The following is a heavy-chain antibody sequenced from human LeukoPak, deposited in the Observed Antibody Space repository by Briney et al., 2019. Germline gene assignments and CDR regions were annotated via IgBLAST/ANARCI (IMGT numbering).Heavy chain of an antibody. V-gene: IGHV4-31*03. CDR3: ARDPMTNWFDP. J-gene: IGHJ5*02. CDR2: IYYSGST. CDR1: GGSLSSGGYY. Sequence: PSETLSLTCTVSGGSLSSGGYYWSWIRQHPGKGLEWIGYIYYSGSTYYNPSLKSRVTISVDTSKNQFSLKLSSVTAADTAVYYCARDPMTNWFDPWGQGTLVTVSS.